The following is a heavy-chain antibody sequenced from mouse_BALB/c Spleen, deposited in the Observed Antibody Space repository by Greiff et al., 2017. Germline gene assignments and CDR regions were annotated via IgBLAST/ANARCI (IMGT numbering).Heavy chain of an antibody. D-gene: IGHD2-4*01. Sequence: QVQLQQSGPGLVQPSQSLSITCTVSGFSLTSYGVHWVRQSPGKGLEWLGVIWSGGSTDYNAAFISRLSISKDNSKSQVFFKMNSLQADDTAIYYCAISTMITTLFGYWGQGTTLTVSS. CDR1: GFSLTSYG. CDR2: IWSGGST. CDR3: AISTMITTLFGY. J-gene: IGHJ2*01. V-gene: IGHV2-4-1*01.